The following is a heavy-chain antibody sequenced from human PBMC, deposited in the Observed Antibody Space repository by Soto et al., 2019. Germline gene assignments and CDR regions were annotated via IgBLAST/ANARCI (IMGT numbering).Heavy chain of an antibody. D-gene: IGHD3-9*01. CDR2: IAYSEDT. J-gene: IGHJ5*02. CDR1: DTSITCAGCY. V-gene: IGHV4-31*11. Sequence: SETLSHSCADSDTSITCAGCYWFWIRKPPGKGLEWIGYIAYSEDTYYNPSLRSRVTISADRSENKFSLTLKSVTAADTAVYFCARDFERSALCPWGQGTSLTVS. CDR3: ARDFERSALCP.